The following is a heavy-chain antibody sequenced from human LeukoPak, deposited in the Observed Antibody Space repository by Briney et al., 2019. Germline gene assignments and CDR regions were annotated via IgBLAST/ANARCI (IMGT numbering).Heavy chain of an antibody. D-gene: IGHD3-9*01. CDR3: ARGTRGDILTGYSLGY. J-gene: IGHJ4*02. CDR2: MNPNSGNT. Sequence: ASVKVSCKASGYTFTSYDINWVRQATGQGLEWMGWMNPNSGNTGYAQKFQGRVTMTRNTSISIAYVKVSSLRSEDTAVYYCARGTRGDILTGYSLGYWGQGTLVTVSS. V-gene: IGHV1-8*01. CDR1: GYTFTSYD.